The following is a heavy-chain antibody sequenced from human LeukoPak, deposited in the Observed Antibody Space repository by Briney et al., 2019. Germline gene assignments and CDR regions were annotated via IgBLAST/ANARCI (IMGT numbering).Heavy chain of an antibody. CDR2: ISGSGVTT. CDR1: GFTFSSYA. D-gene: IGHD2-15*01. J-gene: IGHJ4*02. V-gene: IGHV3-23*01. Sequence: GGSLRLSCVASGFTFSSYAMAWVRQAPGKGLEWVSAISGSGVTTHNAGSVKGRFSISRDNSKNTLYLQMNSLRAEDTAIYYCVRGCSDTCYRFDYWGQGTLVTVSS. CDR3: VRGCSDTCYRFDY.